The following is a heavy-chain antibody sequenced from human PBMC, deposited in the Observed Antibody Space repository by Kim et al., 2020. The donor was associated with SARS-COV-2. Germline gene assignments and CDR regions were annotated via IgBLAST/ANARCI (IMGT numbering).Heavy chain of an antibody. V-gene: IGHV3-30*04. CDR3: ARGLSIIVVVPAANDAFDI. CDR2: ISYDGSNK. Sequence: GGSLRLSCAASGFTFSSYAMHWVRQAPGKGLEWVAVISYDGSNKYYADSVKGRFTISRDNSKNTLYLQMNSLRAEDTAVYYCARGLSIIVVVPAANDAFDIWGQGTMVTVSS. CDR1: GFTFSSYA. D-gene: IGHD2-2*01. J-gene: IGHJ3*02.